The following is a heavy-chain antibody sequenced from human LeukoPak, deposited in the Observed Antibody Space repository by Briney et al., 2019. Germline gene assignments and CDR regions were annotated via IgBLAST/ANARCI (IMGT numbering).Heavy chain of an antibody. J-gene: IGHJ4*02. Sequence: SETLSLICTVSGGSLSNYWSWIRQPPGKGLEWIGFVYYSGATNYNPSLKSRVTISVDTSKNQFSLKLTSVTAADTAVYYCARDGLSWILDSWGQGTLVTVSS. CDR3: ARDGLSWILDS. CDR1: GGSLSNY. CDR2: VYYSGAT. V-gene: IGHV4-59*01. D-gene: IGHD2-2*03.